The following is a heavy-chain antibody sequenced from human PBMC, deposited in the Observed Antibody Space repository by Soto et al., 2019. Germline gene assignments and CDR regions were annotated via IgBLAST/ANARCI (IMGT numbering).Heavy chain of an antibody. D-gene: IGHD6-13*01. CDR1: GGSISSYY. CDR3: AGSIAAAGTFDY. CDR2: IYYSGST. J-gene: IGHJ4*02. Sequence: PSETLSLTCTASGGSISSYYWSWIRQPPGKGLEWIGYIYYSGSTNYNPSLKSRVTISVDTSKNQFSLKLSSVTAADTAVYYCAGSIAAAGTFDYWGQGTLVTVSS. V-gene: IGHV4-59*08.